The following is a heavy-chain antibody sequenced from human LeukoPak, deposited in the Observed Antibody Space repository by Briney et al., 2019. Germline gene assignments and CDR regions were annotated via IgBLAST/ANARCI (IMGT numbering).Heavy chain of an antibody. CDR3: ALLAVASDFDY. Sequence: GGSLKLSCAASGFMFRSFEMYWVRQAPGKGLEWIAYISSGAITMYYADSVKGRFTISRDDAKNSLFLQMNSLRAEDTAVYYCALLAVASDFDYWGQGALVTVSS. CDR2: ISSGAITM. CDR1: GFMFRSFE. V-gene: IGHV3-48*03. J-gene: IGHJ4*02. D-gene: IGHD6-19*01.